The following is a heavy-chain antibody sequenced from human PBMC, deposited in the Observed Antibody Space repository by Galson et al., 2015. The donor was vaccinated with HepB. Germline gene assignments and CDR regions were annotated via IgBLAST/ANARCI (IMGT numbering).Heavy chain of an antibody. D-gene: IGHD2-15*01. CDR2: IIPIFGTA. CDR3: ARAYCSGGSCYDLGAFDI. Sequence: SVKVSCKASGGTFSSYAISWVRQAPGQGLEWMGGIIPIFGTANYAQKFQGRVTITADESTSTAYMELSRLRSDDTAVYYCARAYCSGGSCYDLGAFDIWGQGTMVTVSS. CDR1: GGTFSSYA. J-gene: IGHJ3*02. V-gene: IGHV1-69*13.